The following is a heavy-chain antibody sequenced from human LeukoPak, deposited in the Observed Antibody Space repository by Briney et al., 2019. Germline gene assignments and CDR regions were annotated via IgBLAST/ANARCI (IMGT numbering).Heavy chain of an antibody. Sequence: KPSETLSLTCAVYGGSFSGYYWSWIRQPPGKGLEWIGEINHSGSTNYNPSLKSRVTISVDTSKNQFSLKLSSVTAADTAVYYCARGRDYGDYVWGQGTLVTVSS. J-gene: IGHJ4*02. CDR3: ARGRDYGDYV. CDR1: GGSFSGYY. CDR2: INHSGST. D-gene: IGHD4-17*01. V-gene: IGHV4-34*01.